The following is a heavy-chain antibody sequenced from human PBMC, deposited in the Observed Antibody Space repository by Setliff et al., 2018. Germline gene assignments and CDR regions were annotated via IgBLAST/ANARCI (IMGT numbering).Heavy chain of an antibody. J-gene: IGHJ2*01. CDR1: GFTFSSYS. Sequence: PGGSLRLSCAASGFTFSSYSINWVRQAPGKGLEWVSYISSSSSTIYYADSVKGRFTISRDNAKNSLYLRMNSLRAEDTAVYYRARVAGRGRYWYFDLWGRGTLVTVSS. V-gene: IGHV3-48*04. CDR3: ARVAGRGRYWYFDL. CDR2: ISSSSSTI.